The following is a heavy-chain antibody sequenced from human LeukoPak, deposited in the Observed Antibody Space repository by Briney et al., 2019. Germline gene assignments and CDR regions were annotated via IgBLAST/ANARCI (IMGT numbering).Heavy chain of an antibody. J-gene: IGHJ4*02. V-gene: IGHV3-30*02. CDR1: GFTFSSYG. CDR3: AKETRKIFDY. CDR2: IRYDGSNK. Sequence: PGGSLRLSCAASGFTFSSYGMHWVRQAPGKGLEWVAFIRYDGSNKYYADSVKGRFTISRDNSKNTLCLQMNSLRAEDTAVYYCAKETRKIFDYWGQGTLVTVSS.